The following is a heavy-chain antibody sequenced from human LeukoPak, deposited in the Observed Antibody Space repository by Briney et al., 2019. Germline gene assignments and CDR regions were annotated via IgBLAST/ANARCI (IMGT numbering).Heavy chain of an antibody. Sequence: GESLKISCETSGYSFTTSWIGWVRRMPGTGLEWVGAMYPDDSDARYSPSSQGQVIISADKSTRTAYLQWSSLKASDTATYYCARQRGASGTINYFDPWGQGTLVTVSS. V-gene: IGHV5-51*01. CDR3: ARQRGASGTINYFDP. J-gene: IGHJ5*02. D-gene: IGHD3-10*01. CDR1: GYSFTTSW. CDR2: MYPDDSDA.